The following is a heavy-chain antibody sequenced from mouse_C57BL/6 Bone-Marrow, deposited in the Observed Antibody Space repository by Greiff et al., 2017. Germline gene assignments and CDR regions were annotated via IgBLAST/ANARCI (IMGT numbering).Heavy chain of an antibody. D-gene: IGHD1-1*01. CDR2: FSDGGSYT. Sequence: EVKLMESGGGLVKPGGSLKLSCAASGFTFSSYAMSWVRQTPEKRLEWVATFSDGGSYTYYPDNVKGRFTISRDNAKNNLYLQMSHLKSEDTAMYYCAREGLLREGFAYWGQGTLVTVSA. CDR3: AREGLLREGFAY. CDR1: GFTFSSYA. J-gene: IGHJ3*01. V-gene: IGHV5-4*01.